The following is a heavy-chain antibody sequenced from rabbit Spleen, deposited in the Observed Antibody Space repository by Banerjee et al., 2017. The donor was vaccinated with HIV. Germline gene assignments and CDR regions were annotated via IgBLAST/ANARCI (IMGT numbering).Heavy chain of an antibody. D-gene: IGHD4-1*01. Sequence: QEQLVESGGGLVRPGASLTLTCKASGFSFSSGYYISWVRQAPGKGLEWIGCIGTGSGSTYYASWAKGRFTISRSTSLATVTLQVTSLTAADTATYFCARDLDGVIGWNFGWWGQGTLVTVS. V-gene: IGHV1S43*01. CDR2: IGTGSGST. J-gene: IGHJ3*01. CDR3: ARDLDGVIGWNFGW. CDR1: GFSFSSGYY.